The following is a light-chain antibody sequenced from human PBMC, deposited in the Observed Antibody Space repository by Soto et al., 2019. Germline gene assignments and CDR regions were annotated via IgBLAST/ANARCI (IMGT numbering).Light chain of an antibody. CDR1: QTVASN. J-gene: IGKJ2*01. Sequence: EIVMTQSPATLSVSPGERATLSCRASQTVASNLAWYQQKPGQAPRLLIHGASTRASGVPARFSGSGSRTGVTLTITYLPPKQFDVYYCQNYHNWPPQNTSGHGTKLQIK. CDR3: QNYHNWPPQNT. CDR2: GAS. V-gene: IGKV3-15*01.